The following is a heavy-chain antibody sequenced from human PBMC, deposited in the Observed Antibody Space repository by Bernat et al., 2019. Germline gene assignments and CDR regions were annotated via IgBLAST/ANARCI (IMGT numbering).Heavy chain of an antibody. J-gene: IGHJ6*02. CDR3: ASALDSSGWYGDYYYYGMDV. CDR1: GDSFTSYW. V-gene: IGHV5-10-1*03. D-gene: IGHD6-19*01. CDR2: IDPSDSYT. Sequence: EVQLVQSGAEVKKPGESLRISCKGSGDSFTSYWSSWVRQMPGKGVEWVGRIDPSDSYTNYSPSFQGHVTISADTSISTAYLQWSRLKASDTAMYYCASALDSSGWYGDYYYYGMDVWGQGTTVTVSS.